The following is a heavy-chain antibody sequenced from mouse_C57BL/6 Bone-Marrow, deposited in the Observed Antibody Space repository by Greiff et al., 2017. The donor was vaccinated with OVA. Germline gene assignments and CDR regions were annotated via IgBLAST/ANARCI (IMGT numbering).Heavy chain of an antibody. CDR2: INPNNGGT. CDR3: AGGDYYGSNYEYYAMDY. Sequence: VQLKESGPELVKPGASVKISCKASGYTFTDYNMDWVKQSHGKSLEWIGDINPNNGGTIYNQKFKGKATLTVDKSSSTAYMELRSLTSEDTAVYDCAGGDYYGSNYEYYAMDYWGQGTSVTVSS. CDR1: GYTFTDYN. J-gene: IGHJ4*01. D-gene: IGHD1-1*01. V-gene: IGHV1-18*01.